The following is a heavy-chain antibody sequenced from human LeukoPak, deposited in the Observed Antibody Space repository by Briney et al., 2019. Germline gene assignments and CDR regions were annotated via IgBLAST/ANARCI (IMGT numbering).Heavy chain of an antibody. CDR3: ARDHTPYYYDSSGLTP. V-gene: IGHV3-33*01. Sequence: SGGSLRLSCAASGFTFSSYGMHWVRQAPGKGLEWVAVIWYDGSNKYYADSVKGRSTISRDNSKNTLYLQMNSLRAEDTAVYYCARDHTPYYYDSSGLTPWGQGTLVTVSS. D-gene: IGHD3-22*01. CDR2: IWYDGSNK. J-gene: IGHJ5*02. CDR1: GFTFSSYG.